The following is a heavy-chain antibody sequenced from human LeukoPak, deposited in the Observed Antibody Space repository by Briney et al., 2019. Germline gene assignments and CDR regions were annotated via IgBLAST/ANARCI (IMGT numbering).Heavy chain of an antibody. D-gene: IGHD6-13*01. CDR3: ARLAAAGTFDY. J-gene: IGHJ4*02. CDR1: GFTFSSYS. V-gene: IGHV3-21*01. Sequence: GGSLRLSCAASGFTFSSYSMNWVRQAPGKGLEWVSSISSSSSYIYYADSVKGRFTISTDNAKNSLYLQMNSLRAEDTAVYYCARLAAAGTFDYWGQGTLVTVSS. CDR2: ISSSSSYI.